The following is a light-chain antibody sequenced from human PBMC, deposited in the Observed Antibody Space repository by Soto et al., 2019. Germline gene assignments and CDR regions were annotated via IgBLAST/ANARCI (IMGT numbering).Light chain of an antibody. CDR2: GAS. CDR3: QQYGSSPRT. J-gene: IGKJ1*01. Sequence: EIVLKQSPGTLSLSPGERATLSRRASQSVSSSYLAWYQQKPGQAPRLLIYGASSRATGIPDMFSGSGSGTDFTLTISRLEPEDCAVYYCQQYGSSPRTFGQGTKVEI. CDR1: QSVSSSY. V-gene: IGKV3-20*01.